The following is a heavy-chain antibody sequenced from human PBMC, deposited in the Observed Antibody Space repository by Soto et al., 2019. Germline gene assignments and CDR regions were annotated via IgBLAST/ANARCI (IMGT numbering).Heavy chain of an antibody. CDR2: ISAHTGNT. V-gene: IGHV1-18*01. Sequence: QVHLVQSGAEMKKPGASVKVSCKGSGYAFTTYGITWVRQAPGQGLEWMGWISAHTGNTNYAQKPTGSVTVTGDTSTSTAYMELRSLRSDDTAVYSCARGRYGAYWGQGALVTVSS. CDR3: ARGRYGAY. D-gene: IGHD3-10*01. J-gene: IGHJ4*02. CDR1: GYAFTTYG.